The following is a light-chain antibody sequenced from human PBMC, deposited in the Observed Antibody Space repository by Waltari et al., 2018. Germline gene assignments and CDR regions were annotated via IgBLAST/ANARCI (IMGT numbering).Light chain of an antibody. CDR3: MQSLQALWT. CDR2: LGS. V-gene: IGKV2-28*01. CDR1: QSLLHSNGYNY. Sequence: DIVVTQSPLSLPVTPGEPASISCRSSQSLLHSNGYNYLDWYLPKPGQSPQLLIYLGSNRASGVPDRFSGSGSGTDFTLKISRVEAEDVGVYYCMQSLQALWTFGQGTKVEFK. J-gene: IGKJ1*01.